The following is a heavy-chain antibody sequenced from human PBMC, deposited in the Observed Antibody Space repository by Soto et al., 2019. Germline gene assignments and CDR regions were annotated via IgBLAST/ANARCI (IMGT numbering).Heavy chain of an antibody. J-gene: IGHJ3*02. Sequence: GASVKVSCKASGYTFTSYDINWVRQATGQGLEWMGWMNPNSGNTGYAQKFQGRVTMTRNTSISTVYMELTSLRSDDTAVYYCARLGIQLFSVPSRGGAFDIWGQGTMVTVSS. CDR3: ARLGIQLFSVPSRGGAFDI. V-gene: IGHV1-8*01. D-gene: IGHD5-18*01. CDR1: GYTFTSYD. CDR2: MNPNSGNT.